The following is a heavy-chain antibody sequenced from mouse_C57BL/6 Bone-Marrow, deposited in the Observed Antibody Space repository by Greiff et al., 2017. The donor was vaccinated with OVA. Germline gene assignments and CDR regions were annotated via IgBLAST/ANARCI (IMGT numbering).Heavy chain of an antibody. Sequence: QVQLKQSDAELVKPGASVKISCKVSGYTFTDHTIHWMKQRPEQGLEWIGYIYPRDGSTKYNEKFKSKATLTVDTSSSTAYMQLSSLTSEDSAVYYCARYSSGPWFAYWGQGTLVTVSA. V-gene: IGHV1-78*01. CDR2: IYPRDGST. CDR1: GYTFTDHT. J-gene: IGHJ3*01. D-gene: IGHD3-2*02. CDR3: ARYSSGPWFAY.